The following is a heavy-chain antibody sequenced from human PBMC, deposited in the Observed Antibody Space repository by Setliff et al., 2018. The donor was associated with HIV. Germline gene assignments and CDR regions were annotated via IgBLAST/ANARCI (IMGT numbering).Heavy chain of an antibody. Sequence: ASVKVSCKVSGYTFSTYGISWVRQAPGQGLEWMGWISAYNGNTNYAQKLQGRVTITADESTSTAYMELNSLRSDDAAVYYCARQPYYDDDGTNLPSEWRVLGWGQGTLVTVS. CDR1: GYTFSTYG. CDR3: ARQPYYDDDGTNLPSEWRVLG. V-gene: IGHV1-18*01. CDR2: ISAYNGNT. D-gene: IGHD3-16*01. J-gene: IGHJ4*02.